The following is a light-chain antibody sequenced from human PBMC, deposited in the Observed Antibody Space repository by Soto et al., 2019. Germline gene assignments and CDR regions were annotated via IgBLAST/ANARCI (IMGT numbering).Light chain of an antibody. CDR1: QSISTY. Sequence: DIQMTQSPSSLSASVGDRVTITCRASQSISTYLNWYQQKPGKAPKLLIYAASSLQSWVPSRFSGSGSGRDFNLTISSLQPEDFATYYCQQSYSTPHTFGQGTKLEI. CDR2: AAS. V-gene: IGKV1-39*01. CDR3: QQSYSTPHT. J-gene: IGKJ2*01.